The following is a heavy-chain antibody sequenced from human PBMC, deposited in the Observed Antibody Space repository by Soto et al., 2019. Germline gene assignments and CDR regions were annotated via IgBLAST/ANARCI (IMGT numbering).Heavy chain of an antibody. CDR2: IGAAGDT. J-gene: IGHJ4*02. D-gene: IGHD3-16*01. CDR1: GFTFSNYA. CDR3: AAGGVTSVAQFDY. V-gene: IGHV3-13*01. Sequence: EVQLVESGGGLVQPGGSLRLSCAASGFTFSNYAMHWVRQPTGKGLEWVSGIGAAGDTSYPGSVKGRFTISRENAKNSLYLQMNSLRAGDTAVYYCAAGGVTSVAQFDYWGQGPLVTVSS.